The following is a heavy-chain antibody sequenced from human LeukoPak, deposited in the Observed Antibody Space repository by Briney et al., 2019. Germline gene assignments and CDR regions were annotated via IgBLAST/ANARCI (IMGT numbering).Heavy chain of an antibody. Sequence: GGSLRLSCAGSGFTFGIFSKFAMSWVRQAPGKGLEWVCVISGSGDTTYYADSVRGQFTISRDNSKDTLYLQMNSLRAEDTSVYYCASVMITGWYYFDNWGQGTRVTVPS. CDR1: GFTFGIFSKFA. D-gene: IGHD3-16*01. J-gene: IGHJ4*02. CDR3: ASVMITGWYYFDN. V-gene: IGHV3-23*01. CDR2: ISGSGDTT.